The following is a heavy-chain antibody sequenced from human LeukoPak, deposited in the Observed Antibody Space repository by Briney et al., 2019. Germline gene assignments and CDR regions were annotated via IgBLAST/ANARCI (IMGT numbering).Heavy chain of an antibody. CDR1: GGSISSGSYY. D-gene: IGHD3-3*01. J-gene: IGHJ4*02. V-gene: IGHV4-61*02. Sequence: SLTLSLTCTVSGGSISSGSYYWSWIRQPAGKGLEWIGRIYTSGSTNYNPSLKSRVTISVETSKNQFSLKLNSVTAADTAVYYCARVDFWSGYSDYWGQGTLVTVSS. CDR3: ARVDFWSGYSDY. CDR2: IYTSGST.